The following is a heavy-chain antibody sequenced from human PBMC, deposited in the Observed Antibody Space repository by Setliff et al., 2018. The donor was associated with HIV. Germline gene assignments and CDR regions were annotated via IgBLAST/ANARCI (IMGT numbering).Heavy chain of an antibody. CDR2: INSDGVSS. CDR1: GFIFSSHD. D-gene: IGHD2-21*01. Sequence: PGGSLRLSCEASGFIFSSHDFHWVRQAAGQGLVCVSHINSDGVSSNYADSVKGRFTISRDNAKNTLYLQMNSLRAEDTAVYYCAREPQARFPSYSYYGLDIWGQGTTVTVSS. J-gene: IGHJ6*02. V-gene: IGHV3-74*01. CDR3: AREPQARFPSYSYYGLDI.